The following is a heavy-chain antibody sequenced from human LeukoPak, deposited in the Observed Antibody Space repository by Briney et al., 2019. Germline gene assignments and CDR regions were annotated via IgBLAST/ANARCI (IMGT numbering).Heavy chain of an antibody. D-gene: IGHD2/OR15-2a*01. CDR2: IYPGDSDT. J-gene: IGHJ4*02. CDR3: ARQFTYYAGGC. Sequence: GESLKISCQASGYNFTSYWIGWVRQMPGKGLEWMGIIYPGDSDTRYCPSFQGQVSISADKSLSTAYLQWSSLKASDTAMYYCARQFTYYAGGCWGQGTLVTVSS. V-gene: IGHV5-51*01. CDR1: GYNFTSYW.